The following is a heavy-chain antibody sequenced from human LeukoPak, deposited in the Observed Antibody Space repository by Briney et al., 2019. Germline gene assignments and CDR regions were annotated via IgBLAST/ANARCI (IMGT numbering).Heavy chain of an antibody. V-gene: IGHV3-48*03. CDR2: ISSSGSTI. Sequence: GGSLRLSCAASGFTFSSYEMNWVRQAPGKGLEWVSDISSSGSTIYYADSVKGRFTISRDNAKNSLYLQMNSLRAEDTAVYYCAGRKAVDANYYFDSWGQGTLVTVSS. CDR1: GFTFSSYE. CDR3: AGRKAVDANYYFDS. J-gene: IGHJ4*02. D-gene: IGHD6-19*01.